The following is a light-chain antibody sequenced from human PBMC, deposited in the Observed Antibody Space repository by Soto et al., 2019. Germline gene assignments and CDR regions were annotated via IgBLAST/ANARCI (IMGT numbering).Light chain of an antibody. Sequence: QSALTQPPSASGSPGQSVDISCTGTSSDIGRYNYVSWYQQHPGKAPKLIIYEVSKRPSGVPDRFSGSKSGNTASLTVSGLQAEDEADYYCTSLRVFGGGTKLTVL. J-gene: IGLJ2*01. V-gene: IGLV2-8*01. CDR2: EVS. CDR3: TSLRV. CDR1: SSDIGRYNY.